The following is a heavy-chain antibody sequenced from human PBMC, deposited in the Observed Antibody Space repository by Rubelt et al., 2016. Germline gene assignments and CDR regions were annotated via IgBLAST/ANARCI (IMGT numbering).Heavy chain of an antibody. J-gene: IGHJ3*02. D-gene: IGHD1-7*01. CDR2: ISVNSGDT. V-gene: IGHV1-18*01. CDR3: ARATNWNYAFDI. Sequence: QVQLVQSGAEVKKSGASVKVSCKASGYTFSKYGINWVRQAPGQGLEWMGWISVNSGDTKYAQKFQGGVTRTTDTSTSTAYMELTSLRSDYTAVYSCARATNWNYAFDIWGQGTMVTVSS. CDR1: GYTFSKYG.